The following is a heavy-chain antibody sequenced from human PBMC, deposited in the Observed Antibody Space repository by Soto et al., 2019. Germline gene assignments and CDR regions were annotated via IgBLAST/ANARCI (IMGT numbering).Heavy chain of an antibody. CDR1: SGSMSDYY. J-gene: IGHJ6*02. CDR3: ARGEGRYGLGNYYMRYYSYDMDV. Sequence: KASETLSLTCTVSSGSMSDYYWAWIRQPPGKGLEWIGCIDNTGSTKYNPSLKSRVIISVDTSKKQFSLKLSSVSTADMAIYYCARGEGRYGLGNYYMRYYSYDMDVWGQGTTVTVSS. CDR2: IDNTGST. V-gene: IGHV4-59*01. D-gene: IGHD3-10*01.